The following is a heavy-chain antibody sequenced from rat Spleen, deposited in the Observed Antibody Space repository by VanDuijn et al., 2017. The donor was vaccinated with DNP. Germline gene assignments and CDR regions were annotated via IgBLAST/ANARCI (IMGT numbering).Heavy chain of an antibody. Sequence: EVQLVESGGGLVQPGRSLKLSCAASGFTFSDYAMAWVRQAPKKGLEWVATIIYDGSSTYYRDSVKGRFTISRDNAKSILYLQMESLRSEDTAAYYCAKDIDNSNYWYFDIWGPGTMVTVSS. V-gene: IGHV5-7*01. CDR1: GFTFSDYA. CDR2: IIYDGSST. D-gene: IGHD1-8*01. J-gene: IGHJ1*01. CDR3: AKDIDNSNYWYFDI.